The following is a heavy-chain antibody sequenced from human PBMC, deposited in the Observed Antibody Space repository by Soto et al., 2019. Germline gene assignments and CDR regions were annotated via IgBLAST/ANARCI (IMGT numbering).Heavy chain of an antibody. CDR2: ISAYNGNT. V-gene: IGHV1-18*01. CDR3: ARDPPLAVDTAMVGYYYGMDV. CDR1: GYTFTSYG. D-gene: IGHD5-18*01. Sequence: ASVKVSCKASGYTFTSYGISWVRQAPGQGLERMGWISAYNGNTNYAQKLQGRVTMTTDTSTSTAYMELRSLRSDDTAVYYCARDPPLAVDTAMVGYYYGMDVWGQGTTVTVSS. J-gene: IGHJ6*02.